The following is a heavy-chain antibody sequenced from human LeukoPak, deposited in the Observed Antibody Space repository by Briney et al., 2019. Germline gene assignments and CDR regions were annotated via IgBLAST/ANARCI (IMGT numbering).Heavy chain of an antibody. CDR3: EREVYGDLGWFDP. CDR2: IYYSGST. Sequence: SETLSLTCTLSGGSISSHYWRCPRQPPGGGLEGLGYIYYSGSTNYNPSLKSQVTISVATYKNQFSLKLSSVTAADAAVYYCEREVYGDLGWFDPWGQGTLVTVSS. J-gene: IGHJ5*02. D-gene: IGHD4-17*01. V-gene: IGHV4-59*11. CDR1: GGSISSHY.